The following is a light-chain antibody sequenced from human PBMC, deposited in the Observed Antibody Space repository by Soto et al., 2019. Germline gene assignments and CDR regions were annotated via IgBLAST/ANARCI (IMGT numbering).Light chain of an antibody. J-gene: IGKJ5*01. CDR3: QNYNTVPSIT. Sequence: DIQMTQSPSSLSASIGDRVTITCRASQGISNYLAWYQQKPGKVPTLPIYAASTLQSGVPSRFSGSGSGTDFTLTISSLQPEDVATYYCQNYNTVPSITFGQGTRLEIK. CDR1: QGISNY. V-gene: IGKV1-27*01. CDR2: AAS.